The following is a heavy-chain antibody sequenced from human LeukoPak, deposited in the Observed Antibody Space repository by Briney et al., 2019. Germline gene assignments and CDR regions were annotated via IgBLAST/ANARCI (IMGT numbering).Heavy chain of an antibody. D-gene: IGHD1-26*01. CDR3: ARDLRELPLDY. CDR1: GFTFSSYA. CDR2: ISYDGSNK. J-gene: IGHJ4*02. V-gene: IGHV3-30-3*01. Sequence: PGRSLRLSCAASGFTFSSYAMHWVRQAPGKGLEWVAVISYDGSNKYYADSVKGRFTISRDNSKNTLYLQMNSLRAEDTAVYYCARDLRELPLDYWGQGTLVTVSS.